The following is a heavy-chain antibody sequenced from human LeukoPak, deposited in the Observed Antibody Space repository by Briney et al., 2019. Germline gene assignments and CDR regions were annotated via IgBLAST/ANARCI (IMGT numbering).Heavy chain of an antibody. CDR1: GFTFISYN. J-gene: IGHJ4*02. D-gene: IGHD2-2*01. Sequence: GGSLRLSCAASGFTFISYNVNWVRQAPGKGLEWVSSISSSSSYIYYADSVKGRFTISRDNAKNSLYLQMNSLRAEDTAVYYCARVLRGKGVVPAATLQYWGQGTLVTVSS. V-gene: IGHV3-21*01. CDR2: ISSSSSYI. CDR3: ARVLRGKGVVPAATLQY.